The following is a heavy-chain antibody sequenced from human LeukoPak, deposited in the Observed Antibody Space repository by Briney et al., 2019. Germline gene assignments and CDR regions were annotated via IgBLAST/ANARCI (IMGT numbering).Heavy chain of an antibody. D-gene: IGHD2-15*01. CDR1: GYTFPSYG. V-gene: IGHV1-18*01. Sequence: ASVKVSCKASGYTFPSYGISWVRQAPGQGLEWMGWISAHNGDTKYAQKLQSRVTMTTDMSTSTAYMDLRSLRSDDTAVYYCARDTKRGGYCSGGRCYSWFDFWGQGTLVTVSS. CDR2: ISAHNGDT. CDR3: ARDTKRGGYCSGGRCYSWFDF. J-gene: IGHJ4*02.